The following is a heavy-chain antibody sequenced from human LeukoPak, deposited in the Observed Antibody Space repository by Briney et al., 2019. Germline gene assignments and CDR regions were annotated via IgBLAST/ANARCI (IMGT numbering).Heavy chain of an antibody. V-gene: IGHV3-53*01. CDR3: TRDTKN. CDR1: GFSVGSNY. Sequence: GGSLRLSCAASGFSVGSNYMSWVRQAPGRGLQWVSSTYIAGKTFHADSVKGRFTASRDNSKNMYYLQMNSLRAEDTAIYYCTRDTKNWGQGTLVTVSS. D-gene: IGHD1-1*01. CDR2: TYIAGKT. J-gene: IGHJ4*02.